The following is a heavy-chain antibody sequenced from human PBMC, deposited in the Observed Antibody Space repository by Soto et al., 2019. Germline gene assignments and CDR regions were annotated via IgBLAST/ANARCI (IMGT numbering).Heavy chain of an antibody. CDR3: ARDRGQQQLVSDY. D-gene: IGHD6-13*01. V-gene: IGHV3-7*01. Sequence: XGSLRLYCAASGFTFSSYWMSWVRQAPGKGLEWVANIKQDGSEKYYVDSVKGRFTISRDNAKNSLYLQMNSLRAEDTAVYYCARDRGQQQLVSDYWGQGTLVTVSS. CDR1: GFTFSSYW. J-gene: IGHJ4*02. CDR2: IKQDGSEK.